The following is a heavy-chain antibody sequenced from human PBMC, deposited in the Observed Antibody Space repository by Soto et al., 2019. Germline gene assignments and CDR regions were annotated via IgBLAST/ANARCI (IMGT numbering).Heavy chain of an antibody. D-gene: IGHD2-2*01. J-gene: IGHJ6*03. CDR3: ARNIVVVPAAMPAYYYYMDV. CDR2: IIPIFGTA. V-gene: IGHV1-69*01. CDR1: GGTFSSYA. Sequence: QVQLVQSGAEVKKPGSSVKVSCKASGGTFSSYAISWVRQAPGQGLELMGGIIPIFGTANYAQKFQGRVTITADESTSTAYMELSRLRSEDTAVYYCARNIVVVPAAMPAYYYYMDVWGKGTTVTVSS.